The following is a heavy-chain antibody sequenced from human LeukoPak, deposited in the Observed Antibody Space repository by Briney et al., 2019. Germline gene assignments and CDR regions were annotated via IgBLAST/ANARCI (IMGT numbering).Heavy chain of an antibody. D-gene: IGHD5-18*01. J-gene: IGHJ4*02. Sequence: GGSLRLSCAASGFTFSSYSMNWVRQAPRKGLEWVSYISSSSSTIYYADSVKGRFTISRDNAKNSLYLQMNSLRAEDTAVYYCARAPGYGNLDYWGQGTLVTVSS. V-gene: IGHV3-48*01. CDR3: ARAPGYGNLDY. CDR1: GFTFSSYS. CDR2: ISSSSSTI.